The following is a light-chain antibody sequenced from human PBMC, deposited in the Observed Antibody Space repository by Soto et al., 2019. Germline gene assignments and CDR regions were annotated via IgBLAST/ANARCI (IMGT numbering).Light chain of an antibody. V-gene: IGKV1-39*01. Sequence: DVQMTQSPSSLSASVGDRVVITCRASQTISTYLNWYRQKPGKAPELLIYGTSNLESGVPSRFSGSGSGTEFTLTISSLRPDDFATYFCQQSSITPLTFGGGTKVEIE. CDR3: QQSSITPLT. CDR1: QTISTY. J-gene: IGKJ4*01. CDR2: GTS.